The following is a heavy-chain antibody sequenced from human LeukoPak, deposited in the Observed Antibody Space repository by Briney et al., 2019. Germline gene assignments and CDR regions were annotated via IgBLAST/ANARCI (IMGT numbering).Heavy chain of an antibody. CDR3: ASPPSTPSGSYLHLDY. Sequence: GGSLRLSCAASGFTFSSYGMHWVRQAPGKGLEWVAFIRYDGSNKYYADSVKGRFTISRDNSKNTLYLQMNSLRAEDTAVYYCASPPSTPSGSYLHLDYWGQGTLVTVSS. D-gene: IGHD1-26*01. J-gene: IGHJ4*02. CDR2: IRYDGSNK. CDR1: GFTFSSYG. V-gene: IGHV3-30*02.